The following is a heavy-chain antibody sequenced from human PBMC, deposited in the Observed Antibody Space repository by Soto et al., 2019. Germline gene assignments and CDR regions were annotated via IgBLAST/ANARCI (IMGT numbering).Heavy chain of an antibody. Sequence: PRLSCAASGFTFSSYGMHWVRQAPGKGLEWVAVISYDGSNKYYADSVKGRFTISRDNSKNTLYLQMNSLRAEDTAVYYCAKERGFRWVLVSHNWFDPWGQGTLVTVSS. CDR2: ISYDGSNK. CDR1: GFTFSSYG. V-gene: IGHV3-30*18. CDR3: AKERGFRWVLVSHNWFDP. J-gene: IGHJ5*02. D-gene: IGHD1-26*01.